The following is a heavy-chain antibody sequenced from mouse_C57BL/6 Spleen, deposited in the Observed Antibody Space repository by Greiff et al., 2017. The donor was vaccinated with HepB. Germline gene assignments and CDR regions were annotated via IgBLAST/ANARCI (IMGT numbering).Heavy chain of an antibody. J-gene: IGHJ4*01. CDR2: IYPGSGRT. CDR1: GYTFTSYW. Sequence: QVQLQQPGAELVKPGASVKMSCKASGYTFTSYWITWVKQRPGQGLEWIGDIYPGSGRTNYNEKFKSKATLTVDTSACTAYMQLSSLTSEVSAVYYSAGGSSPMDDWGQGTSVTVSS. CDR3: AGGSSPMDD. V-gene: IGHV1-55*01. D-gene: IGHD1-1*01.